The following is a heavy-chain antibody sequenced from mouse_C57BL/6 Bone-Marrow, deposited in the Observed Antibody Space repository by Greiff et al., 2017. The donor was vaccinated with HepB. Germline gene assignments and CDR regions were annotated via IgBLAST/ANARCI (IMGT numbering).Heavy chain of an antibody. D-gene: IGHD2-4*01. Sequence: VQGVESGPGLVQPSQSLSITCTVSGFSLTSYGVHWVRQSPGKGLEWLGVIWSGGSTDYNAAFISRLSISKDNSKSQVFFKMNSLQADDTAIYYCARNHDYDVGYFDYWGQGTTLTVSS. V-gene: IGHV2-2*01. J-gene: IGHJ2*01. CDR3: ARNHDYDVGYFDY. CDR2: IWSGGST. CDR1: GFSLTSYG.